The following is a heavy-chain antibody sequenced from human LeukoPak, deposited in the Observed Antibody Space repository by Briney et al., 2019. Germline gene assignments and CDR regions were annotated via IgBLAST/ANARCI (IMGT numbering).Heavy chain of an antibody. CDR1: GYTFSTLD. CDR2: ISTYNGNT. V-gene: IGHV1-3*04. J-gene: IGHJ4*02. CDR3: ARDRGQWLAFDY. Sequence: ASVKASCKTSGYTFSTLDISWVRQAPGQGLEWMGWISTYNGNTKYSQKFQGRVTITRDTSASTAYMELSSLRSEDTAVYYCARDRGQWLAFDYWGQGTLVTVSS. D-gene: IGHD6-19*01.